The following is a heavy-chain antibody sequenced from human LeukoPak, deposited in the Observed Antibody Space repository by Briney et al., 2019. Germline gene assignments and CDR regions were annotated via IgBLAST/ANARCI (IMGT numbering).Heavy chain of an antibody. CDR3: ARLYDFWSGYYFDY. D-gene: IGHD3-3*01. Sequence: PSETLSLTCTVSGGSISSYYWSWIRQPPGKGLEWIGYIYYSGSTNYNPSLKSRVTISVDTSKSQFSLTLSSVTAADTAVYYCARLYDFWSGYYFDYWGQGTLVTVSS. CDR1: GGSISSYY. J-gene: IGHJ4*02. V-gene: IGHV4-59*01. CDR2: IYYSGST.